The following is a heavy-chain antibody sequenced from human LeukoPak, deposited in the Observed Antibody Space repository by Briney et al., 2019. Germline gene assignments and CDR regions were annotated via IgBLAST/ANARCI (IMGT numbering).Heavy chain of an antibody. CDR2: TYYRSKWYN. Sequence: SQTLSLTCAISGYSVSSNSCAWNWIRQSPSRGVECLGRTYYRSKWYNDYVVSVTSRITINPDTYKNQISLHLNSVTPEDTAVYDCARSLRGSRWYMGDFDYWGQGTLVTVSS. CDR1: GYSVSSNSCA. D-gene: IGHD6-13*01. J-gene: IGHJ4*02. CDR3: ARSLRGSRWYMGDFDY. V-gene: IGHV6-1*01.